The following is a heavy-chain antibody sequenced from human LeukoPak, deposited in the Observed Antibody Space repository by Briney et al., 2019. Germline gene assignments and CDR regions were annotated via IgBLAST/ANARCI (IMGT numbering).Heavy chain of an antibody. CDR2: ISYDGSNK. V-gene: IGHV3-30*18. CDR1: GFTFSSYG. CDR3: AKGDTTWELPHDY. Sequence: GGSLRLSCAASGFTFSSYGMHWVRQAPGKGLEWVAVISYDGSNKYYADSVKGRFTISRDNSKNTQYLQMNSLRAEDTAVYYCAKGDTTWELPHDYWGQGTLVTVSS. D-gene: IGHD1-26*01. J-gene: IGHJ4*02.